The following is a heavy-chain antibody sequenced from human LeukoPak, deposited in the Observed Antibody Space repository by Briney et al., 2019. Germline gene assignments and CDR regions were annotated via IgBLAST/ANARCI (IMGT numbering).Heavy chain of an antibody. Sequence: SETLSLTCAVYGGSFSGYYWCWIRQPPGKGLEWMGEINHSGSTNYNPSLKSRVTISVDTSKNQFSLKLSSVTAADTAVYYCARKRITMVRGVYFDYWGQGTLVTVSS. CDR2: INHSGST. CDR3: ARKRITMVRGVYFDY. CDR1: GGSFSGYY. V-gene: IGHV4-34*01. D-gene: IGHD3-10*01. J-gene: IGHJ4*02.